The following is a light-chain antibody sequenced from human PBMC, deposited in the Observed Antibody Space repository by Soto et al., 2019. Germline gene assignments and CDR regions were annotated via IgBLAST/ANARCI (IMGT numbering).Light chain of an antibody. CDR3: QRSYSSPFT. CDR1: QSVLYSSNNRHY. Sequence: DIVMTQSPDSLTVSLGERATINCKSSQSVLYSSNNRHYLAWYQQKPGQPPKLLISWASTREFGVPDRFSGSGSGPDFTLTISRLQAEDVAIYHCQRSYSSPFTFGPGTKVDIK. V-gene: IGKV4-1*01. CDR2: WAS. J-gene: IGKJ3*01.